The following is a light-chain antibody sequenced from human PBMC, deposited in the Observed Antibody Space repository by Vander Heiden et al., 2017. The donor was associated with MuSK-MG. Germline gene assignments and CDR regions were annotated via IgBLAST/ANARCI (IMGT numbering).Light chain of an antibody. V-gene: IGKV1-5*03. CDR2: EAS. CDR3: QRYSCCSKT. CDR1: QSVDSK. J-gene: IGKJ1*01. Sequence: DIQMTQSPSTLSASVGDRVTITCRASQSVDSKLAWYRQKPGKAPQLLIYEASSLQSGVPSRFSGSGSGTEYTLTISSLQPDDFATYHCQRYSCCSKTFGQGTKVESK.